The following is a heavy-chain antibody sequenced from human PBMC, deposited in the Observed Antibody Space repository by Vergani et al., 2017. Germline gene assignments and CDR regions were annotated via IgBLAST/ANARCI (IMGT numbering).Heavy chain of an antibody. CDR3: ARDSYDSSGYYSYNYFDY. CDR1: GFTFSSYS. D-gene: IGHD3-22*01. J-gene: IGHJ4*02. Sequence: EVQLVESGGGLVKPGGSLRLSCAASGFTFSSYSMNWVRQAPGKGLEWVSSISSISSYIYYADSVKGRFTISRDNAKNSLYLQMNSLRTEDTAVYYCARDSYDSSGYYSYNYFDYWGQGTLVTVSS. CDR2: ISSISSYI. V-gene: IGHV3-21*01.